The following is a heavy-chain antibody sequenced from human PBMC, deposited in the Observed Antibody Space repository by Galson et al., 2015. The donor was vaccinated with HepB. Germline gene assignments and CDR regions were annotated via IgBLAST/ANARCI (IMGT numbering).Heavy chain of an antibody. CDR1: GFRISNFA. J-gene: IGHJ5*02. CDR2: ISYDGSNQ. CDR3: ARGSTLRLGECPAGGCPSDH. D-gene: IGHD3-16*01. Sequence: SLRLSCAASGFRISNFAMHWVRQAPGKGLEWVSMISYDGSNQFYIESVRGRFTISRDVSKNTLYLQMTSLRSEDTAVYYCARGSTLRLGECPAGGCPSDHWGQGTLVTVSS. V-gene: IGHV3-30-3*01.